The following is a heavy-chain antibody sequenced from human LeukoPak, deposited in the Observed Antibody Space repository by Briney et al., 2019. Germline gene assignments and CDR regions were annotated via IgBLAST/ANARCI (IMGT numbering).Heavy chain of an antibody. Sequence: PSETLSPTCAVSGYSISSGYYWGWIRPPPGKGLEWTGILYHSGTTYYNPSLKGRVTISGDTPKNQFSLKLTSVTAADTALYYCARGSNNYYGSGSYNNWFDPWGQGTLVTVSS. V-gene: IGHV4-38-2*01. CDR1: GYSISSGYY. J-gene: IGHJ5*02. D-gene: IGHD3-10*01. CDR2: LYHSGTT. CDR3: ARGSNNYYGSGSYNNWFDP.